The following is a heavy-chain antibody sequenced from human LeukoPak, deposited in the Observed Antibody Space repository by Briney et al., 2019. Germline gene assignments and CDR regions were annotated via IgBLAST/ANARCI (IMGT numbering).Heavy chain of an antibody. Sequence: GRSLRLSCAASGFTFSSYVMHWVRQAPGKGLEWVAVISSDGSDKYYADSAKGRFTMSRDNSKKQLYLQMNSLRVEDTAVYYCAKGVRGVIAYYFDYWGQGTLVTASS. J-gene: IGHJ4*02. CDR1: GFTFSSYV. CDR3: AKGVRGVIAYYFDY. CDR2: ISSDGSDK. V-gene: IGHV3-30*18. D-gene: IGHD3-10*01.